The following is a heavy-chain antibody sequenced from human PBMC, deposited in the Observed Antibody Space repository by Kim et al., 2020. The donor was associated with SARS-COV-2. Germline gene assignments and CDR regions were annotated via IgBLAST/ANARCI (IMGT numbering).Heavy chain of an antibody. CDR3: ITEGIEVPNSSVDH. CDR1: GFTFSGIW. Sequence: GGSLRLSCAASGFTFSGIWMNWVRQAPGKGLEWVGRIRSKVAGGTADYAAPVKGRFTLSRDDSKNTLYLQMNGLKTEDTAVYYCITEGIEVPNSSVDHWGQGTLVTVSS. D-gene: IGHD6-19*01. CDR2: IRSKVAGGTA. J-gene: IGHJ4*02. V-gene: IGHV3-15*01.